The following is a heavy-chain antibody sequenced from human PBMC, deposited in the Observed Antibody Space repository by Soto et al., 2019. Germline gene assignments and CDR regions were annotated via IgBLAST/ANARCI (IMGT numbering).Heavy chain of an antibody. Sequence: QVQLQESGPGLVKPSETLSLTCTVSGGSISTYSWSWIRQPPGKGLEWIGYINYNGRINYNPSRKSRVTMSLDTSKNQFSLKLRSVTAADTAVFYCARYAGSSWFDYWGQGTLVTVSS. CDR1: GGSISTYS. J-gene: IGHJ4*02. V-gene: IGHV4-59*01. D-gene: IGHD6-13*01. CDR3: ARYAGSSWFDY. CDR2: INYNGRI.